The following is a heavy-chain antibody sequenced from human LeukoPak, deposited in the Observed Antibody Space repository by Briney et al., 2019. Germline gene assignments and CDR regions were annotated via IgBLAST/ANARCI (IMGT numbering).Heavy chain of an antibody. CDR2: IGNTGSNT. D-gene: IGHD3-3*01. CDR1: GFTFSSYA. CDR3: AARRGYYHYMDV. J-gene: IGHJ6*03. V-gene: IGHV3-23*01. Sequence: GGSLRLSCATSGFTFSSYAVAWVRQAPGKGLEWVSSIGNTGSNTYYADSVKGRFTISRDNSKNTLSLQMNSLTAEDTAVYYCAARRGYYHYMDVWGKGTTVTVSS.